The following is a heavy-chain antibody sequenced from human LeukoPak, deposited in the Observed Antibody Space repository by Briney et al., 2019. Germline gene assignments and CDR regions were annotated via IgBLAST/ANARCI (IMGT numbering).Heavy chain of an antibody. D-gene: IGHD2-15*01. V-gene: IGHV3-23*01. Sequence: GGSLRLSCAASGFTFSSYAMSWVRQAPGKGLEWVSATSDSGGSTYYADPVKGRFTISRDNSKNTLYLQMNSLRAEDTAVYYCAKDLTPPVYCSGGSCYSGFDYWGQGTLVTVSS. CDR2: TSDSGGST. J-gene: IGHJ4*02. CDR1: GFTFSSYA. CDR3: AKDLTPPVYCSGGSCYSGFDY.